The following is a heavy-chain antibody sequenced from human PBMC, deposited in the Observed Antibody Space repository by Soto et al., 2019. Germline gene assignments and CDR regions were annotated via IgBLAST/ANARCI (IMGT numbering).Heavy chain of an antibody. J-gene: IGHJ4*02. Sequence: QVQLVESGGGVVQPGRSLRLSCAASGFTFSSYGMHWVRQAPGKGLEWVAVIWYDGSNKYYADSVKGRFTISRDNSKNTLYLQMNRMRAEDTAVYYCAREMRSDILTGHAGYYCDYWGQGTLVTVSS. D-gene: IGHD3-9*01. CDR2: IWYDGSNK. V-gene: IGHV3-33*01. CDR1: GFTFSSYG. CDR3: AREMRSDILTGHAGYYCDY.